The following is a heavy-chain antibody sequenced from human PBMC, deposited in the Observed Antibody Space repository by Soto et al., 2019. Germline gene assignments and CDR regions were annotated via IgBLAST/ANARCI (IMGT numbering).Heavy chain of an antibody. J-gene: IGHJ6*02. CDR1: GGTFSRYS. CDR2: IIPIFGIP. D-gene: IGHD2-2*01. Sequence: QVQLVQSGAEVKKPGSSVKVSCKASGGTFSRYSITWVRQAPGHGLEWIGRIIPIFGIPTYAQKFQGRVTFTADESTITAYMELSILRSDDTAVYYCAREDRDRETGLVPAAIDGMDVWGQGTTVTVSS. CDR3: AREDRDRETGLVPAAIDGMDV. V-gene: IGHV1-69*08.